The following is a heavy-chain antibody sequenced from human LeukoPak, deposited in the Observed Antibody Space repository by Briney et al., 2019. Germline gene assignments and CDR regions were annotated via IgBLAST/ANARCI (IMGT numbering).Heavy chain of an antibody. D-gene: IGHD5-24*01. V-gene: IGHV4-38-2*01. CDR1: GYSISTGHY. Sequence: PWETLSLTCAVSGYSISTGHYGAWIRQPTGKGVERIESIYHTRRTIYNAYLKSRVIMSVDTSNNQFSLKLSTVPGADTAVYSCARLQSASVLFDLWGQGTLVTVSS. CDR3: ARLQSASVLFDL. CDR2: IYHTRRT. J-gene: IGHJ4*02.